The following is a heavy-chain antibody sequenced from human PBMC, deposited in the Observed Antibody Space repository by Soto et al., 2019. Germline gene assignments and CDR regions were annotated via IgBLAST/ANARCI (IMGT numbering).Heavy chain of an antibody. V-gene: IGHV1-8*01. J-gene: IGHJ6*03. D-gene: IGHD2-2*01. CDR2: MNPNSGNT. Sequence: GASVNVSCKASGYTFTSYDINWVRQATGQGLEWMGWMNPNSGNTGYAQKFQGRVTMTRNTSISTAYMELSSLRSEDTAVYYCARGSEYQPTYYYYYMDVWGKGTTVTVSS. CDR1: GYTFTSYD. CDR3: ARGSEYQPTYYYYYMDV.